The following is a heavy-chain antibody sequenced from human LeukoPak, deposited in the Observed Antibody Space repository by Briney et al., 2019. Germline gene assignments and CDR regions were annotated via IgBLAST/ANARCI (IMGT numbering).Heavy chain of an antibody. V-gene: IGHV4-34*01. J-gene: IGHJ4*02. Sequence: SETLSLTGAVYGGSFSGYYWSWIRQPPGKGLEWIGEINHSGSTNYNPSLKSRVTISVDTSKNQFSLKLSSVTAADTAVYYCARVLERLRWYPRSPFDYWGQGTLVTVSS. CDR2: INHSGST. CDR3: ARVLERLRWYPRSPFDY. CDR1: GGSFSGYY. D-gene: IGHD4-23*01.